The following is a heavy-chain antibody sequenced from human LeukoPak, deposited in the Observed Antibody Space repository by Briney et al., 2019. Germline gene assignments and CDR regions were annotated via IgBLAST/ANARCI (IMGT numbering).Heavy chain of an antibody. CDR3: APIYSSGWFSRI. J-gene: IGHJ3*02. V-gene: IGHV1-24*01. D-gene: IGHD6-19*01. CDR2: FDPEDGET. CDR1: GYTLTELS. Sequence: ASVKVSCKVSGYTLTELSMHWVRQAPGKGLEWMGGFDPEDGETIYAQKFQGRVTMTEDTSTDTAYMELSSLRSEDTAVYYCAPIYSSGWFSRIWGQGTMVTVSS.